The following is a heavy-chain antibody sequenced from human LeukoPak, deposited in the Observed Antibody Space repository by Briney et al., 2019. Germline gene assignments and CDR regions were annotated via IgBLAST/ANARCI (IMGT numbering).Heavy chain of an antibody. V-gene: IGHV3-23*01. CDR2: TSSNGEVK. CDR3: ARDFNWNEPYYFDY. Sequence: GGSLRLSCVASGFILENHAMSWIRQAPGKGLEWVSGTSSNGEVKYYTDSVKGRFTVSRDNSKDTLYLQMDSLGVEDTAMYYCARDFNWNEPYYFDYWGPGTLVTVSS. D-gene: IGHD1-1*01. CDR1: GFILENHA. J-gene: IGHJ4*02.